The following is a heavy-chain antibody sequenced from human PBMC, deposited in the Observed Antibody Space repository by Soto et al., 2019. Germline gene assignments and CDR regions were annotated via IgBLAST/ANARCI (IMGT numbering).Heavy chain of an antibody. CDR1: GITVTNCF. CDR3: ARDELGGAYDFWH. Sequence: EVQLVESGGGLVQPGGSLRLSCAASGITVTNCFMTWVRQAPGKGLEWVSVISSAGGTYYADSVKGRFTISRDNYRNTLYLQMITLRAEDTAVYYCARDELGGAYDFWHGGQGTLVTVSS. D-gene: IGHD3-3*01. V-gene: IGHV3-66*01. J-gene: IGHJ4*02. CDR2: ISSAGGT.